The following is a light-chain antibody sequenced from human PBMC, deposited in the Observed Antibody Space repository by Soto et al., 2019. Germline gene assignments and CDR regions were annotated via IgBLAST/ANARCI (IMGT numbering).Light chain of an antibody. CDR1: SGHSSYA. V-gene: IGLV4-69*01. CDR3: QTGGTGLGV. CDR2: VNSDGSH. J-gene: IGLJ2*01. Sequence: QSVLTQSPSASASLGASVTLTCTLTSGHSSYAIAWHQQHPEKGPRCLMKVNSDGSHSHGDGIPDRFSGSSAGAERYRTISSLQAEDEADYYSQTGGTGLGVFGGGTQLTVL.